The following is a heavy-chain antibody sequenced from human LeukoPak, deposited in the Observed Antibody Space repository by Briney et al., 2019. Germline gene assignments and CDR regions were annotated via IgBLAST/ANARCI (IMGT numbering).Heavy chain of an antibody. CDR1: GGSFSGYY. CDR3: ARGVPSITIFGVVISAGSWFDP. CDR2: VNHSGST. V-gene: IGHV4-34*01. D-gene: IGHD3-3*01. Sequence: SETLSLTCAVYGGSFSGYYWSWIRQPPGKGLEWIGEVNHSGSTNYNPSLKSRVAISVDTSKNQFSLKLSSVTAADTAVYYCARGVPSITIFGVVISAGSWFDPWGQGTLVTVSS. J-gene: IGHJ5*01.